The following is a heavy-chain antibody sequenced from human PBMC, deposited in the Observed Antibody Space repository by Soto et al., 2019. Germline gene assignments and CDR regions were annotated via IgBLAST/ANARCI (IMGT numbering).Heavy chain of an antibody. V-gene: IGHV2-5*02. D-gene: IGHD3-10*01. CDR1: GFSLSTSGVG. CDR2: IYWDDDK. Sequence: QITLKESGPTLVKPTQTLTLTCTFSGFSLSTSGVGVGWFRQPPGKALEWLALIYWDDDKRYSPSLKSRLTITKDTSKNQVVLTMTNMDPVDTATYYCAHSLGYGSGSYDDYWGQGTLVTVSS. CDR3: AHSLGYGSGSYDDY. J-gene: IGHJ4*02.